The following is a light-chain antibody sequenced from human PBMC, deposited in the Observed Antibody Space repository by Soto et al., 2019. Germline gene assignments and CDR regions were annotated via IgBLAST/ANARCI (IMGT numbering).Light chain of an antibody. CDR3: QHYNTWPWT. Sequence: EVVMTQSPATLSVSPGQRVTLSCRASHSVSSSLAWYQQEPGQAPRLLISGASTRAAGVPARFSGSGSGTDFTLTISSLQSEDFAVYYCQHYNTWPWTFGQGTKVEIK. CDR2: GAS. V-gene: IGKV3-15*01. J-gene: IGKJ1*01. CDR1: HSVSSS.